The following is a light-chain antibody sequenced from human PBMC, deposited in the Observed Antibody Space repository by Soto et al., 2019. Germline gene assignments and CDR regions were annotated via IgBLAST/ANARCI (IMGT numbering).Light chain of an antibody. CDR3: SSYAGSKNYV. Sequence: QSVLTQPPSASGSPGQSVTISCTGTSSDVGGYNYVSWYQQHPSKAPKLMIYEVSKRPSGVPDRFSGSKSGNTASLTVSGLQAEDEADYYCSSYAGSKNYVFGTGTKVTVL. CDR1: SSDVGGYNY. J-gene: IGLJ1*01. CDR2: EVS. V-gene: IGLV2-8*01.